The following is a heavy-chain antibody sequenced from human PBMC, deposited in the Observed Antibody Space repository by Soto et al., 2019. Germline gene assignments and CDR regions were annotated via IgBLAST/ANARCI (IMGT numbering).Heavy chain of an antibody. D-gene: IGHD3-3*01. CDR1: GDSISSSN. CDR2: IDDTGST. CDR3: ARGVVEWLVRDTYYYYRDV. Sequence: QVQLQESGPGLVKPSETLSLTCTVSGDSISSSNWNWIRQAPGKGLEWIGYIDDTGSTNYNPSLKSRVTLSVDPSYNQYSLKLSSVTAADTAVYYCARGVVEWLVRDTYYYYRDVWGKGTTVTVSS. J-gene: IGHJ6*03. V-gene: IGHV4-59*01.